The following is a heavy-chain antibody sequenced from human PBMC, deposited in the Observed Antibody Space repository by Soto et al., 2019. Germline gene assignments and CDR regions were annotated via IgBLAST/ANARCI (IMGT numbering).Heavy chain of an antibody. CDR3: ARGFCYSSSCWFDP. V-gene: IGHV6-1*01. D-gene: IGHD6-13*01. Sequence: QSQTLSLTCAISGDSVSSNSAAWNWIRQSPSRGLEWLGRTYYRSKWYNDYAVSVKSRITINPDTSKNQFSLQLNSVTPEDTAVYYCARGFCYSSSCWFDPWGQGTLVTVSS. CDR2: TYYRSKWYN. J-gene: IGHJ5*02. CDR1: GDSVSSNSAA.